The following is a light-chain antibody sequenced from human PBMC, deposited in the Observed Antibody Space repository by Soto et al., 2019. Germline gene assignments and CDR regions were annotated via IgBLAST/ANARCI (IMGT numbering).Light chain of an antibody. CDR2: DAS. CDR1: QSVTSSY. CDR3: QHYGTSLWT. J-gene: IGKJ1*01. V-gene: IGKV3-20*01. Sequence: EIVLTQSPGTLSLSPGERATLSCRASQSVTSSYLAWYQQKPGQAPRLLIYDASNMATGIPDRFSGSGSGTDFTRTISRLEPEDFAVYDCQHYGTSLWTFGQGTKVEIK.